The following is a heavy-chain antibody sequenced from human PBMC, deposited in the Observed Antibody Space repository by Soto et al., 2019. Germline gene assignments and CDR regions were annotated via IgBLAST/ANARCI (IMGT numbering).Heavy chain of an antibody. CDR1: GGTFSSYA. CDR3: ARSQWLAGVYYYYGMDV. J-gene: IGHJ6*02. CDR2: IIPIFGTA. Sequence: PSVKVSCKASGGTFSSYAISWVRQAPGQGLEWMGGIIPIFGTANYAQKFQGRVTITADESTSTAYMELSSLRSEDTAVYYCARSQWLAGVYYYYGMDVWGQGATVTVS. D-gene: IGHD6-19*01. V-gene: IGHV1-69*13.